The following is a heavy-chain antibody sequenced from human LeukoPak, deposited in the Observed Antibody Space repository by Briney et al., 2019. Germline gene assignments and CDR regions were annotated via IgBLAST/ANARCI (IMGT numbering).Heavy chain of an antibody. CDR2: ISGSGGST. CDR1: GFTFSSYA. V-gene: IGHV3-23*01. Sequence: PGGSLRLSCAASGFTFSSYAMSWVHQAPGKGLEWVSAISGSGGSTYYADSVKGRFTISRDNSKNTLYLQMNSLRAEDTAVYYCARSRTYYYGMDVWGRGTTVTVSS. J-gene: IGHJ6*02. CDR3: ARSRTYYYGMDV.